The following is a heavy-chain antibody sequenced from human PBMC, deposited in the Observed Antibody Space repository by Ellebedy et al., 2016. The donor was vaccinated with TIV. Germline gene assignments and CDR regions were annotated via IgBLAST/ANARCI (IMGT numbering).Heavy chain of an antibody. V-gene: IGHV4-39*07. Sequence: GSLRLSCTVSGDSITHSSYYWAWIRQPPGKGLEWIGNFYYSGSSFYNPSLKSRVTISVDTSKMQFSLNLNSVTAADTAVYYCARGDYDILTGDTSKGDFDSWGQGTLVTVSS. D-gene: IGHD3-9*01. J-gene: IGHJ4*02. CDR2: FYYSGSS. CDR1: GDSITHSSYY. CDR3: ARGDYDILTGDTSKGDFDS.